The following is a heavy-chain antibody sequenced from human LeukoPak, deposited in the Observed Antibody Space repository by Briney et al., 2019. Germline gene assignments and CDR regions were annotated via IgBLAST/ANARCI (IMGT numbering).Heavy chain of an antibody. CDR2: IKQDGSEK. V-gene: IGHV3-7*01. CDR1: GFTFSSYW. J-gene: IGHJ4*02. Sequence: GGSLRLSCAASGFTFSSYWMSWVRQAPGKGLEWVANIKQDGSEKYYVDSVKGRFTISRDNAKNSLYLQMNSLRAEDTAVYYCARGSTMVRGVINNWGQGTLVTVSS. CDR3: ARGSTMVRGVINN. D-gene: IGHD3-10*01.